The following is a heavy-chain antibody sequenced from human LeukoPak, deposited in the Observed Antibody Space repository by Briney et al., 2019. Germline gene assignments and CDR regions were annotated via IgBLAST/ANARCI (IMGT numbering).Heavy chain of an antibody. D-gene: IGHD1-1*01. J-gene: IGHJ4*02. CDR2: ISSSSSYI. CDR3: ASGFTGTFTDY. V-gene: IGHV3-21*01. CDR1: GFTFCSYS. Sequence: GGSLRLSCAASGFTFCSYSMNWVRQAPGKGSEWVSSISSSSSYIYYADSVKGRFTISRDNAKNSLYLQMNSLRAEDTAVYYCASGFTGTFTDYWGQGTLVTVSS.